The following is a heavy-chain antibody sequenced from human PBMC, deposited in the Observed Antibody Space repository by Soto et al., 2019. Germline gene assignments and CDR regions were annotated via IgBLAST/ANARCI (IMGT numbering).Heavy chain of an antibody. V-gene: IGHV3-23*01. CDR1: GFTFSSYA. Sequence: SLRLSCAASGFTFSSYAMSWVRQAPGKGLEWVSDISGSSGSTYYADSVKGRFTISRDNSKNTLYLQMNSLRAEDTAVYYCARDPLGIVVVVAATFLVDYWGQGTLVTVS. CDR3: ARDPLGIVVVVAATFLVDY. D-gene: IGHD2-15*01. CDR2: ISGSSGST. J-gene: IGHJ4*02.